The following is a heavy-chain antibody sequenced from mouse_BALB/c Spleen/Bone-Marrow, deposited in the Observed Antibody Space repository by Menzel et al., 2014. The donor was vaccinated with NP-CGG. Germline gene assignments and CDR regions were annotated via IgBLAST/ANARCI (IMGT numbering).Heavy chain of an antibody. CDR2: ILPGSGST. CDR1: GYTFSSYW. D-gene: IGHD1-1*01. V-gene: IGHV1-9*01. J-gene: IGHJ1*01. CDR3: AREDGLWYFDV. Sequence: QVQLKQSGAELMKPGASVKISRKATGYTFSSYWIEWVKQRPGHGLEWIGEILPGSGSTNYNEKFKGKATFTADTSSNTAYMQLSSLTSEDSAVYYCAREDGLWYFDVWGAGTTVTVPS.